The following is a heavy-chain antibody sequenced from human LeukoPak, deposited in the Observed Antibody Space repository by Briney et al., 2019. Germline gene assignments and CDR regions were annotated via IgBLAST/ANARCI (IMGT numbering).Heavy chain of an antibody. Sequence: ASVKVSCKASGYTFTSYGISWVRQAPGQGLEWMGWISAYNGNTNYAQKLQGRVTMTTDTSTSTAYMELRSLRSDDTAVYYCARFRYDILTGYGDFDYWGQGTLVTVSS. CDR2: ISAYNGNT. J-gene: IGHJ4*02. V-gene: IGHV1-18*01. CDR1: GYTFTSYG. D-gene: IGHD3-9*01. CDR3: ARFRYDILTGYGDFDY.